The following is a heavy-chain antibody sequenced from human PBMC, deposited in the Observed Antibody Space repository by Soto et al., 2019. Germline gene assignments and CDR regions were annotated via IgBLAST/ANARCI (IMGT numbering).Heavy chain of an antibody. J-gene: IGHJ4*02. Sequence: QVQLVQSGAEVKKPGASVRVSCKASGYTFTSYGISWVRQAPGQGLEWMGWISAYNGNTNYAQKLQGRVTMTTDTXXXXXXXXXXXLXXXXXXXXYXARDNGYESDYWGQGTLVTVSS. D-gene: IGHD5-12*01. V-gene: IGHV1-18*01. CDR1: GYTFTSYG. CDR2: ISAYNGNT. CDR3: ARDNGYESDY.